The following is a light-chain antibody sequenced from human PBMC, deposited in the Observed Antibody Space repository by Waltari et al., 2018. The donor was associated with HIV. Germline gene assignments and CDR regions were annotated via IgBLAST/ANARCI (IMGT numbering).Light chain of an antibody. CDR2: GNS. V-gene: IGLV1-40*01. CDR3: QSRDGGLSADV. Sequence: QSVLTQPPSVSGAPGQRVTISCTGSSSNIGAGYPVHWYQQLPGTAPTLLVYGNSHRPPGVPHRFSGSKSCTSASRASTGLQAEDEAGYCGQSRDGGLSADVFGTGTKVTVL. J-gene: IGLJ1*01. CDR1: SSNIGAGYP.